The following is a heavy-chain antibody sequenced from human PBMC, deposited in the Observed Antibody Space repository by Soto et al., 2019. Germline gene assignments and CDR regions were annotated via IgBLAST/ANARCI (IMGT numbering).Heavy chain of an antibody. J-gene: IGHJ6*01. CDR3: AKDRQGMDV. V-gene: IGHV3-30*18. CDR1: GFPFSSYG. Sequence: QVQLVESGGGVVQPARSLRLSCAASGFPFSSYGMHWVRQAPGKGLEWVAFISYDGSTQYYVDSVKGRFTISRDNSKNTLYLQMNSLRVEDTALYYCAKDRQGMDVWGQGTTVIVSP. CDR2: ISYDGSTQ.